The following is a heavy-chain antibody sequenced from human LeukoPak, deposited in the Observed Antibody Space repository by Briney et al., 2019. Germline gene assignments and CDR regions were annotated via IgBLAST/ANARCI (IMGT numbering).Heavy chain of an antibody. V-gene: IGHV3-23*01. CDR2: ISGSGGST. D-gene: IGHD6-13*01. J-gene: IGHJ6*03. CDR3: AKQSIAAAGTDYYYYMDV. CDR1: GFTFSHYG. Sequence: GGSLRLSCAASGFTFSHYGMTWVRQAPGKGLEWVSAISGSGGSTYYAGSVKGRFTISRDNSKNTLYLQMNSLRAEDTAVYYCAKQSIAAAGTDYYYYMDVWGKGTTVTISS.